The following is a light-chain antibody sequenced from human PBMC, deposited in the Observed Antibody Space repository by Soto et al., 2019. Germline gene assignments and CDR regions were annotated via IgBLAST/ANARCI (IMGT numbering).Light chain of an antibody. CDR1: QSVNNAY. J-gene: IGKJ5*01. CDR3: QQYGSSPPIT. CDR2: GTS. Sequence: EIVLTQSPGTLSLSPGERATLSCRASQSVNNAYLAWYQQKPDQAPRLLISGTSSRATGIPDRFSGSGSGTDFTLSISRLEPEDFAMYYCQQYGSSPPITFGQGTRLEIK. V-gene: IGKV3-20*01.